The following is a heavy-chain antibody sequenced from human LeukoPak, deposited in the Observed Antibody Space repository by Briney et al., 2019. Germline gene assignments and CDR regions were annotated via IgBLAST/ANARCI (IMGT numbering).Heavy chain of an antibody. CDR1: GYTFTSYG. J-gene: IGHJ4*02. CDR2: ISAYNGNT. V-gene: IGHV1-18*01. D-gene: IGHD3-10*01. CDR3: ARGLMVRGANRDYYFDY. Sequence: ASVKVSCKASGYTFTSYGISWVRQAPGQGLEWMGWISAYNGNTNYAQKLQGRVTMTTDTSTSTAYMELRSLRSDDTAVYYCARGLMVRGANRDYYFDYWGQGTLVTVSS.